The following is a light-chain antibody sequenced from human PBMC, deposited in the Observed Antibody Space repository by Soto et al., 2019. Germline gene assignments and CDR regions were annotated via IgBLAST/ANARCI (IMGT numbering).Light chain of an antibody. V-gene: IGKV3-15*01. CDR2: VTS. J-gene: IGKJ4*01. Sequence: EIVMTQSPATLSVSPGETATLSCRASQSVSSNLALYQQNPGQTPKRLISVTSTWATGIPARFCGSGSATEFTLTISSLQSEDFAVDYCQQYNVWPLTFGGGTKVEFK. CDR1: QSVSSN. CDR3: QQYNVWPLT.